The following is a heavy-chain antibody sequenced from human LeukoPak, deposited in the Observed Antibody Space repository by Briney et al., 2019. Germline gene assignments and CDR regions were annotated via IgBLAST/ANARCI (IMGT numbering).Heavy chain of an antibody. CDR2: IIPIFGTA. V-gene: IGHV1-69*13. J-gene: IGHJ6*02. CDR3: ARAYSSSWYRPYYYYGMDV. CDR1: GGTFISYA. D-gene: IGHD6-13*01. Sequence: ASVKVSCKASGGTFISYAISWVRPAPGQGLEWMGGIIPIFGTANYAQKFQGRVTITADESTSTAYMELSSLRFEDTAVYYCARAYSSSWYRPYYYYGMDVWGQGTTVTVSS.